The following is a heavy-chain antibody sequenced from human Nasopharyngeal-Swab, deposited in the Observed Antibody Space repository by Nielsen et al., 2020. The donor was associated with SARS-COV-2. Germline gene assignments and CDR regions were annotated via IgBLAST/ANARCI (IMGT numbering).Heavy chain of an antibody. CDR1: GVSGFTFSNYA. CDR3: AKGYSSGWVPYGY. V-gene: IGHV3-23*01. CDR2: ISGSGGTI. J-gene: IGHJ4*02. Sequence: GGSLRLSCAASGVSGFTFSNYAMQWVRQAPGKGLEWVSGISGSGGTIYYVDSVKGRFTISRDNSRNSLYLHMSNLRAEDTAIYYCAKGYSSGWVPYGYWGQGTLVTVSS. D-gene: IGHD6-19*01.